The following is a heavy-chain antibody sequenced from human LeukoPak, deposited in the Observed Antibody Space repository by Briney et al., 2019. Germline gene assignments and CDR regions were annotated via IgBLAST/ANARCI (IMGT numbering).Heavy chain of an antibody. CDR1: GFTFSSYG. J-gene: IGHJ4*02. V-gene: IGHV3-30*18. CDR3: AKTVAILGVVTPFDY. CDR2: ISYDGSNK. Sequence: GRSLRLSCAASGFTFSSYGMHWVRQAPGKGLEWVAVISYDGSNKYYADSVKGRFTISRDNSKNTLYLQMNSLRAEDTAVYYCAKTVAILGVVTPFDYGGKGTLVTVP. D-gene: IGHD3-3*01.